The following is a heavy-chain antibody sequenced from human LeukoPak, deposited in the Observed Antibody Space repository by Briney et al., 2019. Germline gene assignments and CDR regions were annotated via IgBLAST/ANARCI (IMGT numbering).Heavy chain of an antibody. J-gene: IGHJ4*02. CDR2: IKQDGSQE. D-gene: IGHD3-3*01. CDR1: GYTFSNYW. CDR3: ARGVPYPSWSGPHYSDD. V-gene: IGHV3-7*01. Sequence: PGGSLRLSCAASGYTFSNYWMSWVRQAPGKGLEWVAHIKQDGSQEYYVDSVRGRFTISRDNAKNSLNLQMNYLRSDDTAVYYCARGVPYPSWSGPHYSDDWGQGILVTVSS.